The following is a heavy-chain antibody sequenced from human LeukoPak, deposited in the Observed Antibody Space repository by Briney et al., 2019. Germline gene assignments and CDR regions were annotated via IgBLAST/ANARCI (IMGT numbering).Heavy chain of an antibody. Sequence: SETLSLSCTVSGGSVTTSFYYWGWIRQPPGKGVGWIGSMYFVGSTHYTPSLKSRVTISVDTSKTQFSLKLPSVTAADTAVYYCANAASSSVDYWGQGTLVTVSS. CDR3: ANAASSSVDY. D-gene: IGHD1-26*01. CDR2: MYFVGST. V-gene: IGHV4-39*01. J-gene: IGHJ4*02. CDR1: GGSVTTSFYY.